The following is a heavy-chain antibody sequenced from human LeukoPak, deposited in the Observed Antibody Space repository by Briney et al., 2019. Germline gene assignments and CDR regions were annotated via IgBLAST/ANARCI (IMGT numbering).Heavy chain of an antibody. D-gene: IGHD5-24*01. V-gene: IGHV3-30*18. J-gene: IGHJ4*02. CDR2: ISYDGKNE. CDR3: AKQMAVDYFDY. CDR1: GFTFSNFG. Sequence: PGGSLRLSCAASGFTFSNFGMHWVRQAPGKGLEWVAVISYDGKNEYYTDSVKGRFTISRDNAKSTLYLQMNSLRAEDTAVYYCAKQMAVDYFDYWGQGTLVTVSS.